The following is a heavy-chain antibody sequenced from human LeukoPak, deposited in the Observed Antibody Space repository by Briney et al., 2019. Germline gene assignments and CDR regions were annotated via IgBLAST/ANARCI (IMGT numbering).Heavy chain of an antibody. J-gene: IGHJ3*02. V-gene: IGHV4-4*07. Sequence: SETLSLTCTVSGGSISSYYWSWIRQSAGKGLEWIGRIYTSGSTNYNPSLKSRVTMSVDTSKNQFSLKLSSVTAADTAVYYCATSQRGAAADAFDIWGQGTMVTVSS. CDR1: GGSISSYY. CDR3: ATSQRGAAADAFDI. D-gene: IGHD2-2*01. CDR2: IYTSGST.